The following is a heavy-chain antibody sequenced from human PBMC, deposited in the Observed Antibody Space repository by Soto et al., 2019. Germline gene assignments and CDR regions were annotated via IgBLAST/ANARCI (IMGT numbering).Heavy chain of an antibody. CDR3: ARGGIAAAKAPYYFDY. CDR2: ISAYNGKT. CDR1: GSPFTTIA. J-gene: IGHJ4*02. V-gene: IGHV1-18*01. Sequence: QVQLVQSGAEVKKPGAPVKVSCKPSGSPFTTIAITGVRQAPGQGLGGLGWISAYNGKTNYQQKLQGRVTMTTDTSTSTAYMELRSLRSDDTAVYYCARGGIAAAKAPYYFDYWGQGTLVTVSS. D-gene: IGHD6-13*01.